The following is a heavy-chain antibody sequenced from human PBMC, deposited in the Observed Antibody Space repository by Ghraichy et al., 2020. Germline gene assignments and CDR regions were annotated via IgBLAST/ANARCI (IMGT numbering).Heavy chain of an antibody. J-gene: IGHJ6*02. CDR1: GGSISNYY. V-gene: IGHV4-4*07. D-gene: IGHD5/OR15-5a*01. CDR3: ARVGCSNVYCLIRGWDV. Sequence: SQTLSLTCSVSGGSISNYYWTWIRQPAGKGLEWIGRIYSSGTINYSPSLKSRVTISLDTSKNQFSLEMSSVTAADTAVYYCARVGCSNVYCLIRGWDVWGQ. CDR2: IYSSGTI.